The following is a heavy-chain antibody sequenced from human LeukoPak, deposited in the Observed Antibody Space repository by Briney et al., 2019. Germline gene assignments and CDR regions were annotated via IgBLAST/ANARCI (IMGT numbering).Heavy chain of an antibody. D-gene: IGHD1-20*01. J-gene: IGHJ6*02. CDR3: AKDNLRYNWNYDYGMDV. Sequence: PGGSLRLSCAASGFTFSSYAMSWVRQAPGKGLEWVSAISGSGGSTYYADSVKGRFTISRDNSKNTLYLQMNSLRAEDTAVYYCAKDNLRYNWNYDYGMDVWGQGTTVTVSS. V-gene: IGHV3-23*01. CDR2: ISGSGGST. CDR1: GFTFSSYA.